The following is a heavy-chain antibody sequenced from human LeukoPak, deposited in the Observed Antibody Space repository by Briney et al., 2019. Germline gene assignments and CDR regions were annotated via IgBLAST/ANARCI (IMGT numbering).Heavy chain of an antibody. J-gene: IGHJ4*02. D-gene: IGHD6-19*01. V-gene: IGHV1-24*01. CDR2: FDPEDGET. CDR3: ATDRQGGSGWYYFDY. CDR1: GYTLTELS. Sequence: ASVKVSCKVSGYTLTELSMHWVRQAPGKGLEWMGGFDPEDGETIYVQKFQGRVTMTEDTSTDTAYMELSSLRSEDTAVYYCATDRQGGSGWYYFDYWGQGTLVTVSS.